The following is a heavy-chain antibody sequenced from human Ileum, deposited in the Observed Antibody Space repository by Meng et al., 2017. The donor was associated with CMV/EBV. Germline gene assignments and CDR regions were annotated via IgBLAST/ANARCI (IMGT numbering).Heavy chain of an antibody. CDR3: ARDRGATKPYYFDY. Sequence: GGSLRLSCAASGFTFSSYSMNWVRQAPGKGLEWVSYISSSSSTIYYADSVKGRFTISRDNAKNSLYLQMNSLRAEDTAVYYCARDRGATKPYYFDYWGQGTLVTFSS. J-gene: IGHJ4*02. CDR2: ISSSSSTI. D-gene: IGHD1-26*01. V-gene: IGHV3-48*04. CDR1: GFTFSSYS.